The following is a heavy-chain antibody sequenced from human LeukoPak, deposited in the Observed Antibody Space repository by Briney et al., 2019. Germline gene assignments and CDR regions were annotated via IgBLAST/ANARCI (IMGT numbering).Heavy chain of an antibody. V-gene: IGHV4-59*01. Sequence: SETLSLTCTVSGGSISTYYWNWIRQPPGKGLEWIGYLSNTGITTYNPSLKSRVTISVDTSKSQFSLTLSSVTAADTAVYYCARSGGYSSSWSLWGQGTLVTVSS. J-gene: IGHJ4*02. D-gene: IGHD6-13*01. CDR2: LSNTGIT. CDR3: ARSGGYSSSWSL. CDR1: GGSISTYY.